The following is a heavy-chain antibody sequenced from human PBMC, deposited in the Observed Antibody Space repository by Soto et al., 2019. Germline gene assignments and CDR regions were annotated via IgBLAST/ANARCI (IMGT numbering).Heavy chain of an antibody. Sequence: QVQLVQSAAKVKKPGASVKISCKASGYTFSSYSMNWARQAPGQGLEWMGIINPSGDSTTYAQKFQGRVTMTRDTPTSTVYMELSSLRSEDTAVYYCARGWFDPWGQGTLVTVSS. CDR2: INPSGDST. J-gene: IGHJ5*02. V-gene: IGHV1-46*03. CDR3: ARGWFDP. CDR1: GYTFSSYS.